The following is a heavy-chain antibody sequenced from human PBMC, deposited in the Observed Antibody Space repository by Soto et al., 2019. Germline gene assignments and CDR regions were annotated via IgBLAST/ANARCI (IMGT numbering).Heavy chain of an antibody. CDR1: GGSFSGYY. V-gene: IGHV4-34*01. Sequence: QVQLQQWGAGLLKPSETLSLTCAVYGGSFSGYYWSWIRQPPGKGLEWIGEINHSGSTNYNPSLKSRVTISVDTSKNQFSLKLRSVTAADTAVYYCAAPTVTTARDAFDIWGQGTMVTVSS. CDR2: INHSGST. D-gene: IGHD4-17*01. CDR3: AAPTVTTARDAFDI. J-gene: IGHJ3*02.